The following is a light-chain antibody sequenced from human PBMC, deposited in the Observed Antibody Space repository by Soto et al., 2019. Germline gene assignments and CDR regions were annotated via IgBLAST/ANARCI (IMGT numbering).Light chain of an antibody. J-gene: IGLJ2*01. Sequence: QSALTQPASVSGSPGQSITISCTGTSSDVGDYNFVSWYQHHPDKAPRLIIYDVSTRPSGVSDRFSGSKSGNTASLTISGLQTEDEADYYCSSYTSSSTLEVVFGGGTKVTVL. CDR2: DVS. V-gene: IGLV2-14*01. CDR1: SSDVGDYNF. CDR3: SSYTSSSTLEVV.